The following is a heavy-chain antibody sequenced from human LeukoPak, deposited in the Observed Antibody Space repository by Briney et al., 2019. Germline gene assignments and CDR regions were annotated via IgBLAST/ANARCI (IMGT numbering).Heavy chain of an antibody. D-gene: IGHD4-23*01. CDR1: GYTFTSYY. V-gene: IGHV1-46*01. CDR3: ARDDYGGDDAFDI. CDR2: INPSGGST. J-gene: IGHJ3*02. Sequence: ASVKVSCKASGYTFTSYYMHWVRQAPGQGLEWMGIINPSGGSTSYAQKFQGRVTMTRDTSTSTVYMELSSLRSDDTAVYYCARDDYGGDDAFDIWGQGTMVTVSS.